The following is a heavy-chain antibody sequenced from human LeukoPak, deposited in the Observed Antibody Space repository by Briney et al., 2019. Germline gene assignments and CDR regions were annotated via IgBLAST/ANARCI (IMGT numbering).Heavy chain of an antibody. J-gene: IGHJ4*02. V-gene: IGHV3-30*18. D-gene: IGHD2-15*01. CDR3: AKAEDCSGGSCYVDY. Sequence: QTGGSLRLSCTASGFTFSSYGMHWVRQAPGKGLEWVAVISYDGSNKYYADSVKGRFTISRDNSKNTLYLQMNSLRAEDTAVYYCAKAEDCSGGSCYVDYWGQGTLVTVSS. CDR1: GFTFSSYG. CDR2: ISYDGSNK.